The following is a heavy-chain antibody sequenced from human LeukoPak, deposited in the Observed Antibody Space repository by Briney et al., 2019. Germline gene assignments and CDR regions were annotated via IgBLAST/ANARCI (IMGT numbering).Heavy chain of an antibody. J-gene: IGHJ3*02. Sequence: SETLSLTCTVSGGSISSSSYHWGWIRQPPGKGLEWIGSIYYSGSTYYNPSLKSRVTISVDTSKNQFSLKLSSVTAADTAVYYCARRNSNYNNAFDIWGQGTMVTVSS. CDR1: GGSISSSSYH. CDR2: IYYSGST. D-gene: IGHD4-4*01. V-gene: IGHV4-39*01. CDR3: ARRNSNYNNAFDI.